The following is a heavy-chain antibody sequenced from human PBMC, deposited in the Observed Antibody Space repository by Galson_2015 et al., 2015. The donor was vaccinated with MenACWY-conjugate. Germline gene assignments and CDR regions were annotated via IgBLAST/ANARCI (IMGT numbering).Heavy chain of an antibody. CDR3: ARHAEYQLLSAVDP. CDR2: YGGST. Sequence: YGGSTYYNPSLKSRVTISVDTSNNQFSLKLSSVTAADTAVYYCARHAEYQLLSAVDPWGQGTLVTVSA. V-gene: IGHV4-39*01. J-gene: IGHJ5*02. D-gene: IGHD2-2*01.